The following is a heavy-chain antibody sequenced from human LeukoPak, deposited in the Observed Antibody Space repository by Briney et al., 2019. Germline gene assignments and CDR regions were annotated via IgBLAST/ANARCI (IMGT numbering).Heavy chain of an antibody. J-gene: IGHJ6*02. D-gene: IGHD4-23*01. CDR1: GFTFSGSA. CDR2: IKTKAEGYAT. CDR3: TRLSGGNSDSYYYGLDV. V-gene: IGHV3-73*01. Sequence: GGSLRLSCAASGFTFSGSAIHWVRQASGKGPEWVARIKTKAEGYATAYVASVKGRFTISRDDSKNTAYLQMDSLKTEDTAMYYCTRLSGGNSDSYYYGLDVWGQGTTVTVSS.